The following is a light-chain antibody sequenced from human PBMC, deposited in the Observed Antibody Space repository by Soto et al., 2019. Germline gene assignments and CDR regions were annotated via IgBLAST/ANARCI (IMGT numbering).Light chain of an antibody. Sequence: DIQMTQSPSSVSASVGDRVTITCRASQDIGRRIAWYQQKPGKAPKFLIYDSSSLESGVPSRFSGSGSGTDFTLPISSLQPEDFATYYCQQVNRSPTTFGQGTRREIK. CDR3: QQVNRSPTT. V-gene: IGKV1-12*01. J-gene: IGKJ5*01. CDR1: QDIGRR. CDR2: DSS.